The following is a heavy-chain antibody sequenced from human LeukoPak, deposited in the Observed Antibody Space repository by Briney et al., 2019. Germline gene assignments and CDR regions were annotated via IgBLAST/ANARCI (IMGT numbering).Heavy chain of an antibody. V-gene: IGHV3-74*01. J-gene: IGHJ4*02. Sequence: GGSLRLSCAASGFNFITYWMHLVRQAPGKGLVLVSSINSDGSTTTYADSVKGRFTISRDNAKNMVYLQMNSLRAEDTAVYYCARAFGSGSQVINYFDFWGQGALVTVSS. CDR3: ARAFGSGSQVINYFDF. D-gene: IGHD3-10*01. CDR2: INSDGSTT. CDR1: GFNFITYW.